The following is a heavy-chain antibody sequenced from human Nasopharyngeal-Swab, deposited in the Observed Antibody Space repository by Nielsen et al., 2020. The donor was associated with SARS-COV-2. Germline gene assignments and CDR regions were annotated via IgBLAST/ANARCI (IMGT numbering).Heavy chain of an antibody. D-gene: IGHD6-19*01. CDR3: AREKEYSSGWYKQLAGNYYYYMDV. Sequence: ASVKVSCKASGYTFTSYGISWVRQAPGQGLEWMGWISAYNGNTNYAQKLQGRVTMTTDTSTSTAYMELRSLRSDDTAVYYCAREKEYSSGWYKQLAGNYYYYMDVWGKGTTVTVSS. J-gene: IGHJ6*03. CDR2: ISAYNGNT. CDR1: GYTFTSYG. V-gene: IGHV1-18*01.